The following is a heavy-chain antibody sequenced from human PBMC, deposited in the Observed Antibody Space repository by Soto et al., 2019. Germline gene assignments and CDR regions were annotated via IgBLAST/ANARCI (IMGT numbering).Heavy chain of an antibody. CDR2: INHSGST. Sequence: NPXETLSPTCSVYGVSFSGYYWSWIRQPPGKGLEWIGEINHSGSTNYNPSPKSRVTISVDTSKNQFSLKLSSVTAADTAVYYCARIVVKIRGFDYWGQGTLVTVYS. CDR3: ARIVVKIRGFDY. CDR1: GVSFSGYY. D-gene: IGHD2-15*01. V-gene: IGHV4-34*01. J-gene: IGHJ4*02.